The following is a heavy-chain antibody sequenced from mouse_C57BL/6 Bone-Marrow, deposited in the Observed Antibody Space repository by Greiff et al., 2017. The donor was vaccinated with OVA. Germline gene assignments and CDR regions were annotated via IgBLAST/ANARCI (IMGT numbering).Heavy chain of an antibody. D-gene: IGHD1-1*01. Sequence: EVQLVESGGGLVKPGGSLKLSCAASGFTFSDYGMHWVRQAPEKGLEWVAYISSGSSTIYYADTVKGRFTISRDNAKNTLFLQMTSLRSEDTAMYYCASRTTVVATGDYWGQGTTLTVSS. CDR1: GFTFSDYG. CDR3: ASRTTVVATGDY. CDR2: ISSGSSTI. V-gene: IGHV5-17*01. J-gene: IGHJ2*01.